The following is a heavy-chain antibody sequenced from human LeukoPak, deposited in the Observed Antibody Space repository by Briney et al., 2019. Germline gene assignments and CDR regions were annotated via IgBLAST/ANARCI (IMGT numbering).Heavy chain of an antibody. J-gene: IGHJ4*02. V-gene: IGHV4-59*01. Sequence: SETLSLTCTVSGGSISSYYWSWIRQPPGKGLEWIGYIYYSGSTNYNPSLKSRVTISVDTSKNQFSLKLSSVTAADTAVYYCARDCGGDCYKGGFDYWGQGTLVTVSS. CDR2: IYYSGST. CDR3: ARDCGGDCYKGGFDY. D-gene: IGHD2-21*02. CDR1: GGSISSYY.